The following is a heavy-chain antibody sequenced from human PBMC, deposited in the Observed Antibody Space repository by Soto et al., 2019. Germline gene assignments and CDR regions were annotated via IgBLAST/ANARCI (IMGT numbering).Heavy chain of an antibody. CDR1: GFTFSSYG. CDR3: AKEILRFLEWLSIGPYYFDY. Sequence: QVQLVESGGGVVQPGRSLRLSCAASGFTFSSYGMHWVRQAPGKGLEWVAVISYDGSNKYYADSVKGRFTISRDNPKNTLYLQMNSLRAEDTAVYYCAKEILRFLEWLSIGPYYFDYWGQGTLVTVSS. V-gene: IGHV3-30*18. J-gene: IGHJ4*02. D-gene: IGHD3-3*01. CDR2: ISYDGSNK.